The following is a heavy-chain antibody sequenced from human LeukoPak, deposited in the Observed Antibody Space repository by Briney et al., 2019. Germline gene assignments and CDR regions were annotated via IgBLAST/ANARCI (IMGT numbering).Heavy chain of an antibody. J-gene: IGHJ5*02. CDR2: IIPTFGTA. CDR3: ARSRAGGSSGYYPDSNWFDP. D-gene: IGHD3-22*01. V-gene: IGHV1-69*01. Sequence: SVKVSCKASGGTSSSYAISWVRQAPGQGLEWMGGIIPTFGTANYAQKFQGRVTITADESTSTAYMELSSLRSEDTAVYYCARSRAGGSSGYYPDSNWFDPWGQGTLVTVSS. CDR1: GGTSSSYA.